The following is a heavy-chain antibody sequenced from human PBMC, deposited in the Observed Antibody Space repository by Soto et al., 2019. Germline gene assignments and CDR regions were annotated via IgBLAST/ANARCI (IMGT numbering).Heavy chain of an antibody. CDR3: AKSAWGGSNYNYGMDV. D-gene: IGHD2-15*01. V-gene: IGHV3-30*18. CDR1: RFTFSTYG. CDR2: ISYDGSNK. J-gene: IGHJ6*02. Sequence: PGGSLRLSCAASRFTFSTYGMHWVRQAPGKGLEWVALISYDGSNKYYADSVKGRFTISRDNSKNTLYLQMNSLRAEDTAVYYCAKSAWGGSNYNYGMDVWGQGTTVTVSS.